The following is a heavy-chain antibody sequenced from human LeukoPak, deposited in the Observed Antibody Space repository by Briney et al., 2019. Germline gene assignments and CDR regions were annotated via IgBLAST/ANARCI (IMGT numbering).Heavy chain of an antibody. Sequence: SETLSLTCTVSGGSISSSSYYWGWIRQPPGKGLEWIGSIYYSGSTYYNPSLKSRVTISVDTSKNQFSLKLSSVTAADTAVYYCARDIKQQLVRGGFDYWGQGTLVTVSS. J-gene: IGHJ4*02. CDR2: IYYSGST. D-gene: IGHD6-13*01. CDR1: GGSISSSSYY. V-gene: IGHV4-39*07. CDR3: ARDIKQQLVRGGFDY.